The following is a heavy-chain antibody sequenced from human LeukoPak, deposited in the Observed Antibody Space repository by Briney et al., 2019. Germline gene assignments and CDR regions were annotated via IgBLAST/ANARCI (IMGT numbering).Heavy chain of an antibody. J-gene: IGHJ4*02. V-gene: IGHV3-23*01. D-gene: IGHD6-19*01. Sequence: GGSLRLSCAASGFTFSSYAMSWVRQAPGKGLEWVSAISGSGGSTYYADSVKGRFTISRDNAKNSLYLQMNSLRAEDTAVYYCARAYSSGWAPDYWGQGTLVTVSS. CDR1: GFTFSSYA. CDR2: ISGSGGST. CDR3: ARAYSSGWAPDY.